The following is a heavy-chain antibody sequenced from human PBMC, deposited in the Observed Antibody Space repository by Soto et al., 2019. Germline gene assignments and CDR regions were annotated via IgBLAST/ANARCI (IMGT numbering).Heavy chain of an antibody. D-gene: IGHD6-19*01. CDR1: GFTFSSYS. J-gene: IGHJ5*02. V-gene: IGHV3-21*01. Sequence: GGSLRLSCAASGFTFSSYSMNWVRQAPGKGLEWVSSISSSSSYIYYADSVKGRFTISRDNAKNSLYLQMNSLRAEDTAVYYCARVSSGSNWFDPWGQGTLVTVSS. CDR2: ISSSSSYI. CDR3: ARVSSGSNWFDP.